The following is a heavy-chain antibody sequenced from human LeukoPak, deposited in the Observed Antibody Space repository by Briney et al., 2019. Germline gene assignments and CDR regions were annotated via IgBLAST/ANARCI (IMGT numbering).Heavy chain of an antibody. D-gene: IGHD3-10*01. J-gene: IGHJ2*01. CDR2: IFYSGST. CDR3: ARASVRGVIKHWYFDL. Sequence: SETLSLTCTVSGGSISTSYWSWIRQSPGKGLEWIGYIFYSGSTNYNPSLNSRVTISVDTSKNQFSLKLSSVTAADTAVYYCARASVRGVIKHWYFDLWGRGTLVTVSS. CDR1: GGSISTSY. V-gene: IGHV4-59*01.